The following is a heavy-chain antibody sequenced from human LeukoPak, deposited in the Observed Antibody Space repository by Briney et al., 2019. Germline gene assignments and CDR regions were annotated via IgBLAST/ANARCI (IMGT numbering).Heavy chain of an antibody. V-gene: IGHV3-11*01. J-gene: IGHJ6*02. D-gene: IGHD1-7*01. Sequence: GGSLRLSCAASGFTFSDYYMSWIRQAPGEGLEWVSYISSSGSTIYYADSVKGRFTISRDNAKNSLYLQMNSLRAEDTAVYYCASRGITGTTTPRYYYYGMDVWGQGTTVTVSS. CDR3: ASRGITGTTTPRYYYYGMDV. CDR1: GFTFSDYY. CDR2: ISSSGSTI.